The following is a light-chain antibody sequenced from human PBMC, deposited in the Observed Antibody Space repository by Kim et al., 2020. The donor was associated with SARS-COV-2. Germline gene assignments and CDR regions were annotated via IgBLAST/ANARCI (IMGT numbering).Light chain of an antibody. Sequence: SYELTQPPSVSVSPGQTATITCSGDALPRQHAYWYQQKPGQAPLQVIYKDNERPSGIPERFSGSSSGTTVTLTISGVQAEDEAEYYCQSADSSGQSVVFGGGTKVTVL. CDR2: KDN. CDR1: ALPRQH. CDR3: QSADSSGQSVV. J-gene: IGLJ2*01. V-gene: IGLV3-25*03.